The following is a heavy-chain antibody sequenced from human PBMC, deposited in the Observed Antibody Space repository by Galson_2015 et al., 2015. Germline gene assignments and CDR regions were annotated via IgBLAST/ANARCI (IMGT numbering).Heavy chain of an antibody. D-gene: IGHD2-2*03. CDR1: GFTFSSYG. J-gene: IGHJ6*02. V-gene: IGHV3-30*18. CDR2: ISYDGSNK. CDR3: AKVEIVSDEYMYYGMVV. Sequence: SPRLSCAASGFTFSSYGMHWVRQAPGKGLEWVAVISYDGSNKYYADSVKGRFTISRDNSKNTLYPQMNSLRAEDTAVYYCAKVEIVSDEYMYYGMVVWGLGATATVAS.